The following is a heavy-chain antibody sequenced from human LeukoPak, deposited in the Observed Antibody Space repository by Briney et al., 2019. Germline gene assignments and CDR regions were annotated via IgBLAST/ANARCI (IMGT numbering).Heavy chain of an antibody. Sequence: GGSLRLSCAASGFTFSSYAMHWVRQAPGKGLEWVAVISYDGSNKYYADSVKGRFTISRDNSKNTLYLQMNSLRAEDTAVYYCPRPLNYFYYFDYWAREPWSPSPQ. J-gene: IGHJ4*02. D-gene: IGHD2/OR15-2a*01. CDR3: PRPLNYFYYFDY. CDR1: GFTFSSYA. V-gene: IGHV3-30-3*01. CDR2: ISYDGSNK.